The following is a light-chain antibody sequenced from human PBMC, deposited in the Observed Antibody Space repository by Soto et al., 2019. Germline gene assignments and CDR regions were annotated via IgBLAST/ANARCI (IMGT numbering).Light chain of an antibody. CDR1: HYISTY. Sequence: DIQMTQSPSSLSASVGGRVAISCRASHYISTYLNWYQQRPGKAPKLLIYAASSLQSGVPSRFSGSGSGTDFTLPISSLRPEDFGTYYWQHTYSTPLTFGGGTKVDTK. CDR2: AAS. V-gene: IGKV1-39*01. CDR3: QHTYSTPLT. J-gene: IGKJ4*01.